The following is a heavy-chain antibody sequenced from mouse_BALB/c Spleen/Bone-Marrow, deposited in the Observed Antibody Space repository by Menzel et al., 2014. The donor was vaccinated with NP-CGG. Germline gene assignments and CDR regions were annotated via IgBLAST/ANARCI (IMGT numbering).Heavy chain of an antibody. CDR1: GYSFTSNY. D-gene: IGHD2-4*01. CDR2: IDPFNGVT. Sequence: EVQLQQSGPELMKPGASVKISCKASGYSFTSNYIHWVKQNHGKSLEWIGYIDPFNGVTIYNQKFKGKATLTADKSSSTAYMHLSSLTSEDSAVYYCARRVITTGPGFAYWGQGTLVTVSA. V-gene: IGHV1-28*01. J-gene: IGHJ3*01. CDR3: ARRVITTGPGFAY.